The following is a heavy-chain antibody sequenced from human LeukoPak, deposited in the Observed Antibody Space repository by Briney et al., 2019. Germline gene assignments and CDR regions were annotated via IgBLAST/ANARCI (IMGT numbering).Heavy chain of an antibody. D-gene: IGHD6-19*01. CDR3: ARSGWYSDGMDV. Sequence: PGGSLRLSCAASGFTFSTYSMNWVRQDPGKGLEWVSSISSSSSYIYYADSVKGRFTISRDNAKNSLYLQMNSLRAEDTAVYYCARSGWYSDGMDVWGKGTTVTVSS. J-gene: IGHJ6*04. CDR1: GFTFSTYS. V-gene: IGHV3-21*01. CDR2: ISSSSSYI.